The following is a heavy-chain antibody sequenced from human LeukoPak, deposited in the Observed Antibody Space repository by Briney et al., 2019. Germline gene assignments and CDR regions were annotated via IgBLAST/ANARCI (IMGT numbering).Heavy chain of an antibody. CDR2: ISKDGRNA. CDR1: GFTFSSFA. J-gene: IGHJ3*01. CDR3: ATEGFDF. V-gene: IGHV3-30*04. Sequence: PGRSLRLSCAASGFTFSSFAMDWVRQAPGKGLEWVAVISKDGRNANYADSVKGRFTISRDNSKNMLYLQINTLRPEDTSLYHCATEGFDFWGQGTLVTVSS.